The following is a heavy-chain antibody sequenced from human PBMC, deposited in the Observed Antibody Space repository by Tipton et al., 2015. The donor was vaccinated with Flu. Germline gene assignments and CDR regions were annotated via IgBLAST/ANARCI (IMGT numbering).Heavy chain of an antibody. CDR1: GYRFTDYW. CDR3: ARGRGAYSGHYET. J-gene: IGHJ5*02. D-gene: IGHD1-7*01. CDR2: IYPGDSDT. V-gene: IGHV5-51*01. Sequence: QLVQSGAEVKKPGESLKISCRGSGYRFTDYWIAWVRQMPGKGLEWMGIIYPGDSDTRYSPSFRGLVTISADKSISTAYLHWSSLKASDTAMYYCARGRGAYSGHYETWGQGTLVTVST.